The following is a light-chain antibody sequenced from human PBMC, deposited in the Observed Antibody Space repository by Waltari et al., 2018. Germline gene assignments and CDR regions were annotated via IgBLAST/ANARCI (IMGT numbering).Light chain of an antibody. Sequence: QSVLTQPPSASGTPGQRVTVSCSGSSSNIGSTYVYWYQQLPGTAPRLLIYRNNQRPAGVPDRFSGSKSGTSASLAISGLRSEDGADYYCATWDDSLSAWVFGGGTKLTVL. CDR3: ATWDDSLSAWV. CDR2: RNN. V-gene: IGLV1-47*01. CDR1: SSNIGSTY. J-gene: IGLJ3*02.